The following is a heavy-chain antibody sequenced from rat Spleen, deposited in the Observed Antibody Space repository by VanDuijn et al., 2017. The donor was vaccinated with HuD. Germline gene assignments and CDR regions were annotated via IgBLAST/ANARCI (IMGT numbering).Heavy chain of an antibody. CDR1: GFTLSNYG. J-gene: IGHJ1*01. Sequence: EVQLVESGGGLVQPGRSLKLSCAASGFTLSNYGMHWIRQAPTKGLEWVASISPSGGITDYRDSVKGRFAISRDNAKSTLYLQMDSLRSEDTATYYCASSVTPYWYFDFWGPGTMVTVSS. D-gene: IGHD1-1*01. V-gene: IGHV5-19*01. CDR2: ISPSGGIT. CDR3: ASSVTPYWYFDF.